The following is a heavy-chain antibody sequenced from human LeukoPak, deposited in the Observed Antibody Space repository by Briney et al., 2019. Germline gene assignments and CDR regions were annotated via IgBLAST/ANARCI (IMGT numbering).Heavy chain of an antibody. CDR2: IDSDGSGT. J-gene: IGHJ4*02. Sequence: GGSLRLSCAASGFTFSSYWMHWVRQAPGKGLVWASRIDSDGSGTSNADSVKGRFTISRDNAKNTLYLQMNSLRAEDTAVYYCARDRYRSIDYWGQGTLVTVSS. D-gene: IGHD1-1*01. V-gene: IGHV3-74*01. CDR3: ARDRYRSIDY. CDR1: GFTFSSYW.